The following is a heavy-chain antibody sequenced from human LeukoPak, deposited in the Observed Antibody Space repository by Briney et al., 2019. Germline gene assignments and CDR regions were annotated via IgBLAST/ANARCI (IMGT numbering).Heavy chain of an antibody. V-gene: IGHV3-23*01. CDR3: AKISSSDYYDFWSGYYIPYYFDY. CDR2: ISGSGGST. J-gene: IGHJ4*02. D-gene: IGHD3-3*01. CDR1: GFTFGSYA. Sequence: GGSLRLSCAASGFTFGSYAMSWVRQAPGKVLEWVAAISGSGGSTYYADSVKGRFTISRDNSKNTLYLQMNRLRDEETDVYYCAKISSSDYYDFWSGYYIPYYFDYWGQGTLVTVSS.